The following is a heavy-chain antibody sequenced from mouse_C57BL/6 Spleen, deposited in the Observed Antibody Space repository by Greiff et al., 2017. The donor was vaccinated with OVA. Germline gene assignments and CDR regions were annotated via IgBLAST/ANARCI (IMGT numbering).Heavy chain of an antibody. CDR1: GFTFSDYG. CDR3: ARPPSYYSNYGFAY. V-gene: IGHV5-17*01. Sequence: EVHLVESGGGLVKPGGSLKLSCAASGFTFSDYGMHWVRQAPEKGLEWVAYISSGSSTIYYADTVKGRFTISRDNAKNTLFLQMTSLRSEDTAMYYCARPPSYYSNYGFAYWGQGTLVTVSA. J-gene: IGHJ3*01. D-gene: IGHD2-5*01. CDR2: ISSGSSTI.